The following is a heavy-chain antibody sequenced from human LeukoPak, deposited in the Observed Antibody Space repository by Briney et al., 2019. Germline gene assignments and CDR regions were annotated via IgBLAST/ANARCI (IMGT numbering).Heavy chain of an antibody. CDR2: INPNSGGT. CDR3: ARVRGSDPIYYYDSSGTRGAFDI. J-gene: IGHJ3*02. D-gene: IGHD3-22*01. CDR1: GGTFSSYA. V-gene: IGHV1-2*02. Sequence: WASVKVSCKASGGTFSSYAISWVRQAPGQGLEWMGWINPNSGGTNYAQKFQGGVTMTRDTSISTAYMELSRLRSDDTAVYYCARVRGSDPIYYYDSSGTRGAFDIWGQGTMVTVSS.